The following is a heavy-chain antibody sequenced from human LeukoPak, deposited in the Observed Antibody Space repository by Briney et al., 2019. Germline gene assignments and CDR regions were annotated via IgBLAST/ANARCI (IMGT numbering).Heavy chain of an antibody. Sequence: ASVKVSCKASGGTFSSYAISWVRQAPGQGLEWMGGIIPIFGTANYAQKFQGRVTITADESTGTAYMELSSLRSEDTAAYYCARETRNYDSSGYSEFDYWGQGTLVTVSS. D-gene: IGHD3-22*01. V-gene: IGHV1-69*13. CDR3: ARETRNYDSSGYSEFDY. J-gene: IGHJ4*02. CDR2: IIPIFGTA. CDR1: GGTFSSYA.